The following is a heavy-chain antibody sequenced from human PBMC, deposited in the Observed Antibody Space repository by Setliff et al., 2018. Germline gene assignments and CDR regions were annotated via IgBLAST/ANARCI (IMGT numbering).Heavy chain of an antibody. CDR1: GFSVSNYG. D-gene: IGHD3-16*01. CDR2: VGGSGTT. CDR3: AKEEGFTKPFGN. V-gene: IGHV3-23*01. J-gene: IGHJ4*02. Sequence: GGSLRPSCAASGFSVSNYGMNWVRQAPGKGMEWVSGVGGSGTTYYADSVRGRFIVSRDNSKNTLDLQMNSLRADDTAVYYCAKEEGFTKPFGNWGQGTLVTVSS.